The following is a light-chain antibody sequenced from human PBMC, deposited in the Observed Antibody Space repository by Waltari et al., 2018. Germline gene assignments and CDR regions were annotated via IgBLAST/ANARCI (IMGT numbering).Light chain of an antibody. CDR3: RSHSTNNIVL. J-gene: IGLJ2*01. CDR1: RGDIVGSDF. CDR2: DVN. Sequence: QSGLTQPASVSASPGESITISCTGTRGDIVGSDFVSWYQHHPGRAPKVLIFDVNHRPSGISDRFAGSKSGNTASLTISELQPEDDADYYCRSHSTNNIVLFGGGTKVTVL. V-gene: IGLV2-14*01.